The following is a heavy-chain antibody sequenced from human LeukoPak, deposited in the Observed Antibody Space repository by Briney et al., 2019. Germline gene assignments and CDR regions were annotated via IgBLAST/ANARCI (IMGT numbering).Heavy chain of an antibody. V-gene: IGHV4-59*12. CDR2: IYYSGST. D-gene: IGHD3-10*01. CDR1: GDSISSYY. CDR3: AKGFASFDY. J-gene: IGHJ4*02. Sequence: PSETLSLTCTVSGDSISSYYWTWIRQPPGQGLELIGYIYYSGSTNYNPSLKSRVTISVDTYKNQFSLKLSSVTAADTAVYYCAKGFASFDYWGQGTLVTVSS.